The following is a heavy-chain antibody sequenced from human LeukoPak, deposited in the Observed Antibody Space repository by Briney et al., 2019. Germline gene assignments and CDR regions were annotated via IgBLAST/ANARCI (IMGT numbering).Heavy chain of an antibody. J-gene: IGHJ6*02. Sequence: ASVKVSCKASGYTFTSYDINCGRQATGQGLEWMGWMNPNSGNTGYAQKFQGRVTMTRNTSISTAYMELSSLRSEDTAVYYCATLRGIVVVPAATRGDYYYYGMDVWGQGTTVTVSS. V-gene: IGHV1-8*01. CDR2: MNPNSGNT. D-gene: IGHD2-2*01. CDR1: GYTFTSYD. CDR3: ATLRGIVVVPAATRGDYYYYGMDV.